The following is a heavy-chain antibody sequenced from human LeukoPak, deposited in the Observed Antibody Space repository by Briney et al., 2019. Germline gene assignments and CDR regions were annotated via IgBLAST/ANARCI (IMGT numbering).Heavy chain of an antibody. CDR1: GGSISSSNYY. J-gene: IGHJ4*02. CDR2: IYYSGSI. CDR3: ARQRGYCSGGSCYGMFDY. V-gene: IGHV4-39*01. D-gene: IGHD2-15*01. Sequence: SETLSLTCTVSGGSISSSNYYWGWIRQPPGKGLEWIGSIYYSGSIYYNPSLKSRFTISVDTSKNQFSLKLTSVTAADTAVYYCARQRGYCSGGSCYGMFDYWGQGTLVTVSS.